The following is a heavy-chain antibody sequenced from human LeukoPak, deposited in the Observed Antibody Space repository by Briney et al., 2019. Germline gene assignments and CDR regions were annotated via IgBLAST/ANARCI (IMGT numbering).Heavy chain of an antibody. Sequence: ASVKVSCKASGYTFTGYHMHWVRQAPGQGLEWMGRINPNSGGTNYAQKFQGRVTMTRDTSISTAYMELSRLRSDDTAVYYCARVGSAWELRLDYWGQGTLVTVPS. V-gene: IGHV1-2*06. CDR2: INPNSGGT. CDR1: GYTFTGYH. J-gene: IGHJ4*02. D-gene: IGHD1-26*01. CDR3: ARVGSAWELRLDY.